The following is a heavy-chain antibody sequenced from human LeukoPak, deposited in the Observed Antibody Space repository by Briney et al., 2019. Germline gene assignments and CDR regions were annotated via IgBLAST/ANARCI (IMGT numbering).Heavy chain of an antibody. CDR1: GYTFTSYY. D-gene: IGHD7-27*01. CDR2: INPSGGST. V-gene: IGHV1-46*01. Sequence: ASVKVSCKASGYTFTSYYMHWVRQAPGQGIEWLGIINPSGGSTSYAQKFQGRVTMTRDTPTSTVYMELSSLRSEYTAVYYCARESGDLENYFDYWGQGTLVTVSS. J-gene: IGHJ4*02. CDR3: ARESGDLENYFDY.